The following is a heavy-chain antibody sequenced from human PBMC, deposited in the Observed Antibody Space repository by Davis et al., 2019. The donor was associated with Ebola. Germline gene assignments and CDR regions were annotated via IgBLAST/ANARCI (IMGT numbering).Heavy chain of an antibody. D-gene: IGHD3-3*01. V-gene: IGHV3-43*01. CDR1: GFTFDDYT. Sequence: GESLKISCAASGFTFDDYTMHWVRQAPGKGLEWVSLISWDGGSTYYADSVKGRFTISRDNSKNSLYLQMNSLRTEDTALYYCAKEGRFLEWSPLDYWGQGTLVTVSS. J-gene: IGHJ4*02. CDR2: ISWDGGST. CDR3: AKEGRFLEWSPLDY.